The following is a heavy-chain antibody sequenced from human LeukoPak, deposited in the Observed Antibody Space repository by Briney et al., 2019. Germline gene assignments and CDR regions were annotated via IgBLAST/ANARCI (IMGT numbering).Heavy chain of an antibody. CDR3: ARRDYYGSGSPY. V-gene: IGHV3-11*01. D-gene: IGHD3-10*01. CDR2: ISSSGSTI. CDR1: GFTFSDYY. J-gene: IGHJ4*02. Sequence: SGGPLRLSCAASGFTFSDYYMSWIRQAPGKGLEWVSYISSSGSTIYYADSVKGRFTISRDNAKNSLYLQMNSLRAEDTAVYYCARRDYYGSGSPYWGQGTLVTVSS.